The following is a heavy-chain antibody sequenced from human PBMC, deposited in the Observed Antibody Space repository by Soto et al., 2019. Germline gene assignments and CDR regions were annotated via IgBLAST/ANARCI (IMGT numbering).Heavy chain of an antibody. D-gene: IGHD2-15*01. J-gene: IGHJ3*02. CDR2: IWYDGSNK. Sequence: HPGGSLRLSCAASGFTFSSYGMHWVRQAPGKGLEWVAVIWYDGSNKYYADSVKGRFTISRDNSKNTLYLQMNSLRAEDTAVYYCARDSVYCSGGSCYPDAFDIRGQGTTVTVSS. V-gene: IGHV3-33*01. CDR3: ARDSVYCSGGSCYPDAFDI. CDR1: GFTFSSYG.